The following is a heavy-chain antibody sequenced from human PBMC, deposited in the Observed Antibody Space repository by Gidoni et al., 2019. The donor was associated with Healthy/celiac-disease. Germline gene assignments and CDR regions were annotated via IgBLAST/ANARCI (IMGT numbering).Heavy chain of an antibody. J-gene: IGHJ5*02. CDR3: ARGSPSTVTTWSWFDP. V-gene: IGHV4-34*01. Sequence: QVQLQQWGAGLLKPSETLSLTCAVYGGSFSGYYWSWIRQPPGKGLEWIGEINHSGSTNYNPSLKSRVTISVDTSKNQFSLKLSSVTAADTAVYYCARGSPSTVTTWSWFDPWGQGTLVTVSA. CDR1: GGSFSGYY. D-gene: IGHD4-17*01. CDR2: INHSGST.